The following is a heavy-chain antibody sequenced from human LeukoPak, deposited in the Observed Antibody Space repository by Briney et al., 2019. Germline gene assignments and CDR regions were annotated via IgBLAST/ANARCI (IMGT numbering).Heavy chain of an antibody. CDR1: GFTFSNNW. V-gene: IGHV3-74*01. CDR2: INSDWIRT. D-gene: IGHD3-16*02. J-gene: IGHJ5*02. CDR3: AGELSLRWFDP. Sequence: GGSLRLSCAASGFTFSNNWMHWVRQAPGKGLVWVSCINSDWIRTSYADSVRGRFTISRDNAKNTLHLQMNSLRAEDTAVYYCAGELSLRWFDPWGQGTLVTVSS.